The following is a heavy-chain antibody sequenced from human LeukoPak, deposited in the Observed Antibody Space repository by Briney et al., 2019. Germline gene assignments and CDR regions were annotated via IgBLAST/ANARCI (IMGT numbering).Heavy chain of an antibody. CDR1: GFTVSSNY. Sequence: QPGGSLRLSCAASGFTVSSNYMSWVRQAPGKGLEWVSVIYSGGSTYYADSVKGRFTISRDNAKNSLYLQMNSLRAEDTAVYYCTRDMTWTPYYFDYWGQGTLVTVSS. CDR2: IYSGGST. J-gene: IGHJ4*02. V-gene: IGHV3-53*01. CDR3: TRDMTWTPYYFDY. D-gene: IGHD3-16*01.